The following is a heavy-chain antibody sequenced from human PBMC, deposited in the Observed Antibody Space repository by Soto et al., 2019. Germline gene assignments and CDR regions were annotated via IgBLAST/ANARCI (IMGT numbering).Heavy chain of an antibody. V-gene: IGHV3-7*05. CDR3: ARDRGNGYYGQDSWGLDV. CDR2: IKQDGSEE. D-gene: IGHD1-26*01. CDR1: GFTLGTYW. Sequence: EVQLVASGGGLVQPGESLRLSCVASGFTLGTYWMSWARQAPGKGLEWLASIKQDGSEEFSVDSVKGRVTISSDNDKNSFFMQLNSLRGEDTGVYDCARDRGNGYYGQDSWGLDVWGQGTTVTVSS. J-gene: IGHJ6*02.